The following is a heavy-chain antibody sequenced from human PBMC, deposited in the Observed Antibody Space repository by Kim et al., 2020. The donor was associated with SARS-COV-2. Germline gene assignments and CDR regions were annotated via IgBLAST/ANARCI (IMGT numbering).Heavy chain of an antibody. CDR3: ARNEDV. Sequence: YYSGSTYYNPSLKSRVTISVDTSKNQFSLKLSSVTAADTAVYYCARNEDVWGKGTTVTVSS. V-gene: IGHV4-39*01. J-gene: IGHJ6*04. CDR2: YYSGST.